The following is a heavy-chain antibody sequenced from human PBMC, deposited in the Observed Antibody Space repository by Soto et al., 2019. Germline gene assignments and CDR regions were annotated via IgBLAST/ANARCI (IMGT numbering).Heavy chain of an antibody. Sequence: ASVKVSCKASGGTFSSYAISWVRQAPGQGLERMGGIIPIFGTANYAQKLQGRVTMTTDTSTSTAYMELRSLRSDDTAVYYCARDIVVVVAASPSGHDAFDIWGQGTMVTVSS. V-gene: IGHV1-69*05. CDR3: ARDIVVVVAASPSGHDAFDI. CDR1: GGTFSSYA. CDR2: IIPIFGTA. J-gene: IGHJ3*02. D-gene: IGHD2-15*01.